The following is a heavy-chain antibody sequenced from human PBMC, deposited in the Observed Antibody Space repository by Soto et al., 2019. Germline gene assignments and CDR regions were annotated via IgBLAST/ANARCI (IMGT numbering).Heavy chain of an antibody. J-gene: IGHJ4*02. Sequence: EVQLVESGGGLVQPGGSLRLSCAASGFTFSSYWMHWVRQAPGKGLVWVSRINSDGSSTSYADSVKGRFTISRDNAKNTLYLQMNSMRDEDTAVYYCARPISFYHYFDYWGQGTLVTVSS. D-gene: IGHD2-2*01. CDR3: ARPISFYHYFDY. CDR2: INSDGSST. V-gene: IGHV3-74*01. CDR1: GFTFSSYW.